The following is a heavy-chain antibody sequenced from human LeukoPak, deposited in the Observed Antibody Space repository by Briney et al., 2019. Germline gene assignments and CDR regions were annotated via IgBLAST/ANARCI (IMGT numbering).Heavy chain of an antibody. J-gene: IGHJ5*02. CDR1: GYTFTSYG. CDR3: ARSYCSSTSCYLGWFDP. D-gene: IGHD2-2*01. Sequence: ASVKVSCKASGYTFTSYGISRVRQAPGQGLEWMGGIIPIFGTANYAQKFQGRVTITTDESTSTAYMELSSLISEDAAVYYCARSYCSSTSCYLGWFDPWGQGTLVTVSS. CDR2: IIPIFGTA. V-gene: IGHV1-69*05.